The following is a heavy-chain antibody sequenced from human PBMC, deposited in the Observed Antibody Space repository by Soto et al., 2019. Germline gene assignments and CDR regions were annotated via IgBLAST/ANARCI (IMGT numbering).Heavy chain of an antibody. J-gene: IGHJ4*02. D-gene: IGHD3-22*01. CDR2: IYWNDDK. CDR1: GFSLSTSGVG. Sequence: SVPTLVNPTQTLTLTCTFSGFSLSTSGVGVGWIRQPPGKALEWLALIYWNDDKRYSPSLKSRLTITKDTSKNQVVLTMTNMDPVDTATYYCAHGPDSSGYYYPYYFDYWGQGTLVTVSS. CDR3: AHGPDSSGYYYPYYFDY. V-gene: IGHV2-5*01.